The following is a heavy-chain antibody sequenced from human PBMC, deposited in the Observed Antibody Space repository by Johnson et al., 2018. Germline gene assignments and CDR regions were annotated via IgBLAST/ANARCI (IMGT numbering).Heavy chain of an antibody. Sequence: TFSSYGMHWVRQAPGKGLEWVAVISYDGSNKYYADSVKGRFTISRDNSKNTLYLQMNSLRAEDTAVYYCAKDRGYCGGDCYSYFQHWGQGTLVTVSS. V-gene: IGHV3-30*18. CDR3: AKDRGYCGGDCYSYFQH. J-gene: IGHJ1*01. CDR2: ISYDGSNK. CDR1: TFSSYG. D-gene: IGHD2-21*02.